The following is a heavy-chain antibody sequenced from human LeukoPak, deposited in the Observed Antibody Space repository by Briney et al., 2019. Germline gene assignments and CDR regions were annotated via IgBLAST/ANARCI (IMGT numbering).Heavy chain of an antibody. D-gene: IGHD2-2*01. CDR2: ISGSGTTI. Sequence: GGSLRLSCAASGFTFSSYEMNWVRQAPGQGLEWVSYISGSGTTIYYADSVKGRFTISRDNAKNSLYLQMNSLRAEDTAVYYCAGVAYATSLDYWGQGTLVTVSS. CDR1: GFTFSSYE. J-gene: IGHJ4*02. V-gene: IGHV3-48*03. CDR3: AGVAYATSLDY.